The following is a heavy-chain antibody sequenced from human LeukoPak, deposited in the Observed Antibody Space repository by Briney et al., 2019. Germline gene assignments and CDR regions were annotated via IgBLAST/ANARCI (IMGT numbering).Heavy chain of an antibody. D-gene: IGHD3-3*01. CDR2: INGGADIT. V-gene: IGHV3-21*04. CDR3: ARDQYDTWSRRGNFDS. Sequence: GGSLRLSCTASGLIFSTYAMSWVRQAPGKGLEWVSTINGGADITYYADSVKGRFTISRDNTKNSLYLQMNSLRVEDTAVFYCARDQYDTWSRRGNFDSWGQGTLVIVSS. J-gene: IGHJ4*02. CDR1: GLIFSTYA.